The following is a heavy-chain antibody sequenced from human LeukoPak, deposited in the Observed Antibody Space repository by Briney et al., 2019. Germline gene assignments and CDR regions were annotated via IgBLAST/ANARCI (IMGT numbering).Heavy chain of an antibody. V-gene: IGHV3-11*04. CDR2: ISSSGSTI. CDR3: ARAPSEIGGYYPEYFRH. J-gene: IGHJ1*01. Sequence: PGGSLRLSCAASGFTFSDYYMSWIRQAPGKGLEWVSYISSSGSTIYYADSVKGRFTISRDNAKNTVSLQMNSLRPEHTGVYYCARAPSEIGGYYPEYFRHWGQGTLVTVSS. D-gene: IGHD3-22*01. CDR1: GFTFSDYY.